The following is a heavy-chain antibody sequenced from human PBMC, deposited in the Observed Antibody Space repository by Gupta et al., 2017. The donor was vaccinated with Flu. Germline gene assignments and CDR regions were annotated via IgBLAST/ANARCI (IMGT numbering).Heavy chain of an antibody. CDR3: VKDGEVGDGFSSSWYDFRY. J-gene: IGHJ4*02. Sequence: MSWVRQTPGKGLEWVSDIGDSGATHYADPVKGRFIISRDNSKNTLYLQMNGLRAEDTAVYYCVKDGEVGDGFSSSWYDFRYWGQGTLVTVSS. V-gene: IGHV3-23*01. CDR2: IGDSGAT. D-gene: IGHD6-13*01.